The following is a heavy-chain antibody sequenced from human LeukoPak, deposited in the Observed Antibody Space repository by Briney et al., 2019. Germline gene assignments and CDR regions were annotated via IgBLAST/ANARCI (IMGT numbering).Heavy chain of an antibody. J-gene: IGHJ4*02. Sequence: GGSLRLSCAASGFTVSSNYMSWVRQAPGKGLEWVSVIYSGGSTYYADSVKGRFTISRDNSKNTLYLQMNSLRAEDTAVYYCARDPREMATISGYFVYWGQGTLVTVSS. CDR2: IYSGGST. V-gene: IGHV3-53*01. CDR3: ARDPREMATISGYFVY. D-gene: IGHD5-24*01. CDR1: GFTVSSNY.